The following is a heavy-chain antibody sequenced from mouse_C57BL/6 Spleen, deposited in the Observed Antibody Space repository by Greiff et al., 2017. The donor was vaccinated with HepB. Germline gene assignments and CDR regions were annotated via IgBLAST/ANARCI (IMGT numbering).Heavy chain of an antibody. CDR2: IYPRSGNT. CDR3: ARGTAQATEAMDY. CDR1: GYTFTSYG. J-gene: IGHJ4*01. Sequence: QVQLQQSGAELARPGASVKLSCKASGYTFTSYGISWVKQRTGQGLEWIGEIYPRSGNTYYNEKFKGKATLTADKSSSTAYMELRSLTSEDSAVYFCARGTAQATEAMDYWGQGTSVTVSS. D-gene: IGHD3-2*02. V-gene: IGHV1-81*01.